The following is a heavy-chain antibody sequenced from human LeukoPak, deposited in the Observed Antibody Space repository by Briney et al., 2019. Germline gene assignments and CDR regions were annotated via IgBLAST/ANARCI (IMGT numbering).Heavy chain of an antibody. D-gene: IGHD1-26*01. CDR1: GFSFSSYW. V-gene: IGHV3-7*05. J-gene: IGHJ4*02. CDR2: LNQDGSEK. Sequence: GGSLRLSCAASGFSFSSYWMTWVRQAPGKGLEWVANLNQDGSEKYYVDSAEGRFTISRDNAKNSLYLQMNRLRAEDTAVYFCAKEVGAESWGQGTLVTVSS. CDR3: AKEVGAES.